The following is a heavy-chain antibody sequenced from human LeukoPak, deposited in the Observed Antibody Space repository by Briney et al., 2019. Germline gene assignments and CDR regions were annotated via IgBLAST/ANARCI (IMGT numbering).Heavy chain of an antibody. V-gene: IGHV1-46*01. CDR1: GYTFTSYY. Sequence: ASVKVSCKASGYTFTSYYMHWVRQAPGQGLEWMGIIDPSGGSTSYAQKFQGRVTMARDTSTSTVSMELSSLRSEDTAVYFCARQEDSSGYYYYYWGQGTLVTVSS. J-gene: IGHJ4*02. CDR3: ARQEDSSGYYYYY. CDR2: IDPSGGST. D-gene: IGHD3-22*01.